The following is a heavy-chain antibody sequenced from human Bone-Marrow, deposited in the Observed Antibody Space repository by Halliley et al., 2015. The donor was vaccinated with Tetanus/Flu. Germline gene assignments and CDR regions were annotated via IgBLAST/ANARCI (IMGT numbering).Heavy chain of an antibody. D-gene: IGHD4-17*01. CDR1: GFPVSSSY. J-gene: IGHJ6*02. V-gene: IGHV3-53*01. Sequence: SLRLSCAASGFPVSSSYMSWVRQAPGRGLECVSAMFSGGSTYYADSVKGRFTLSRDKTKNTLYLQINNLRAEDTAVYYCARALPTGDYSYSYPFDVWGQGTAVTVSS. CDR3: ARALPTGDYSYSYPFDV. CDR2: MFSGGST.